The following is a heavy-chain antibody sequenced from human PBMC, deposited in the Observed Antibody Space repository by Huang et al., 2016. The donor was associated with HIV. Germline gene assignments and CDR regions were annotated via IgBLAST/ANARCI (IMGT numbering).Heavy chain of an antibody. CDR2: IYWDDDK. Sequence: QITLKESGPTLVKPTQTLTLTCTFSGFSLTTRGAGVGWIRQPPGKPLEWLVLIYWDDDKRRSPSLKTRISVTKDTSKNQVVLTLNNVGPTDTGTYYCAHIGRLGDYYMDVWGNGTAVTVSS. CDR1: GFSLTTRGAG. J-gene: IGHJ6*03. CDR3: AHIGRLGDYYMDV. D-gene: IGHD3-16*01. V-gene: IGHV2-5*02.